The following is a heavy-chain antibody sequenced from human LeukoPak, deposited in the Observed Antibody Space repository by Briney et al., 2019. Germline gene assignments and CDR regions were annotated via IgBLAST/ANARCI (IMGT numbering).Heavy chain of an antibody. CDR1: CFTFSNYD. J-gene: IGHJ4*02. CDR2: ISVSGSST. Sequence: GGPLRLSCAASCFTFSNYDFVWLRQAPGKGLEWVSYISVSGSSTQYSDSVRGRFTISRDNARNALFLQMNVLRAEDTAVYYCAINGVGIHYWGEGNLFT. V-gene: IGHV3-48*03. D-gene: IGHD6-13*01. CDR3: AINGVGIHY.